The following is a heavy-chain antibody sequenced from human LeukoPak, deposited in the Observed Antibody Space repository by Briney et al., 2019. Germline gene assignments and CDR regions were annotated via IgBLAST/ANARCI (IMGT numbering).Heavy chain of an antibody. V-gene: IGHV3-66*01. J-gene: IGHJ3*02. Sequence: GGSLRLSCAASGFTVSSNYMSWVRPAPGKGLEWVSVIYSGGSTYYADSVKGRFTISRDNSKNTLYLQMNSLRAEDTAVYYCASSTTVTMSAFDIWGQGTMVTVSS. CDR1: GFTVSSNY. CDR2: IYSGGST. D-gene: IGHD4-17*01. CDR3: ASSTTVTMSAFDI.